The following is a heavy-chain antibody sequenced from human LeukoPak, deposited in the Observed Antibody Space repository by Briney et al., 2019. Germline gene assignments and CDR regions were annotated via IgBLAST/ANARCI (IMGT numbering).Heavy chain of an antibody. J-gene: IGHJ4*02. V-gene: IGHV3-23*01. Sequence: GGSLRLSCAASGFIFSNYLMTWVRQAPGKGLDWVSSITHDAETTLYADSVKGRFTISRDNSKNTLYLQMNSLRDDDTAIYYCAKVGSLRGTSSPDYWGRGTLVTVSS. CDR2: ITHDAETT. D-gene: IGHD6-6*01. CDR3: AKVGSLRGTSSPDY. CDR1: GFIFSNYL.